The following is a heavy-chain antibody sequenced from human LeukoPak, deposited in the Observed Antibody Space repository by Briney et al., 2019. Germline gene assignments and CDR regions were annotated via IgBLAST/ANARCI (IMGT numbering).Heavy chain of an antibody. CDR1: GGSISSGDYY. Sequence: SETLSLTCTVSGGSISSGDYYWSWIRQPPGKGLEWIGYIYYSGSTHYNPSLKSRVAISVDTSKNQFSLKLSSVTAADTAVYYCARGGVVTATHNWFDPWGQGTLVTVSS. D-gene: IGHD2-21*02. V-gene: IGHV4-30-4*01. CDR3: ARGGVVTATHNWFDP. CDR2: IYYSGST. J-gene: IGHJ5*02.